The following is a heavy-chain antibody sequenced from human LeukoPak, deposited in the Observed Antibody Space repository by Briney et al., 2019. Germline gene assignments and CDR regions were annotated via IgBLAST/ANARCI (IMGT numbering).Heavy chain of an antibody. J-gene: IGHJ3*02. CDR1: GGSISSYY. CDR2: IYYSGST. Sequence: PSETLSLTCTVSGGSISSYYWSWIRQPPGKGLEWIGYIYYSGSTNYNPSLKSRVTISVDTSKNQFSLKLSSVTAADTAVYYCARDRTHNYDILTGYSDGDAFDIWGQGTMVTVSS. D-gene: IGHD3-9*01. V-gene: IGHV4-59*01. CDR3: ARDRTHNYDILTGYSDGDAFDI.